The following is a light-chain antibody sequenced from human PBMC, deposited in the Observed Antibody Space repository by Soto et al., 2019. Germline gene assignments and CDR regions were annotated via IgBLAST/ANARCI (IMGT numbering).Light chain of an antibody. Sequence: DIQMTQSPSTLSASVGDRVTITCRASQSISSWLAWYQQKPGKAPKLLIYAASTLQSGVPSRFSGSGSGTEFTLTISSLQPEDFATYYCQQLNSYPLFGPGTKVDIK. V-gene: IGKV1-5*01. CDR3: QQLNSYPL. CDR2: AAS. CDR1: QSISSW. J-gene: IGKJ3*01.